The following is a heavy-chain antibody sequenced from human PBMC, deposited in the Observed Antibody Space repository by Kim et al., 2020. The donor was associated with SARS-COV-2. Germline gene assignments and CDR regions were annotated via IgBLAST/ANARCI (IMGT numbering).Heavy chain of an antibody. V-gene: IGHV3-53*01. J-gene: IGHJ6*02. CDR2: IYSGGST. D-gene: IGHD1-26*01. CDR1: GFTVSSNY. Sequence: GGSLRLSCAASGFTVSSNYMSWVRQAPGKGLEWVSVIYSGGSTYYADSVKGRFTISRDNSKNTLYLQMNSLRAEDTAVDYCAGGEGVNDFYGMDVWGQGTTVTVSS. CDR3: AGGEGVNDFYGMDV.